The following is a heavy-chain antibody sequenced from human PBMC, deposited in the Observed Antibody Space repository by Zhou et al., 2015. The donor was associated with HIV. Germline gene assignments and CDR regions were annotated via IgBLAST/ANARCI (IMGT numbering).Heavy chain of an antibody. V-gene: IGHV1-8*01. Sequence: QVQLVQSGAEVKKPGASVKVSCKASGYTFSSHDINWVRQAAGQGLEWMGWMSPNSGNTGYVQKFEGRVTMTGDTSIGTAYMELSSLTFEDTAVYYCTRGPWDYWGRREPWSPSPQ. CDR1: GYTFSSHD. J-gene: IGHJ4*01. CDR2: MSPNSGNT. CDR3: TRGPWDY.